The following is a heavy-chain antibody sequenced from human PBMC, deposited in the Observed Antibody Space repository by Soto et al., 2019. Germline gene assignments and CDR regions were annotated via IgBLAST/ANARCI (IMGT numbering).Heavy chain of an antibody. J-gene: IGHJ6*02. D-gene: IGHD3-3*01. CDR2: ITGSGGNT. CDR3: AKDLPPDFWSGSPSYYGMDV. CDR1: GFTFISYA. V-gene: IGHV3-23*01. Sequence: GGSLRLSCAASGFTFISYAMTWVRQAPGKGLEWVSAITGSGGNTYYAGSVKGRFTISRDNSKNTLYLQMNSLRAEDTAVYFCAKDLPPDFWSGSPSYYGMDVWGQGTTVTVSS.